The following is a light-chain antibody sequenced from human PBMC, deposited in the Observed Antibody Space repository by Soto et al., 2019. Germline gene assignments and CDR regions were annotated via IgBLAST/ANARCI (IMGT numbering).Light chain of an antibody. CDR2: DAS. CDR3: QPRIMWPTT. V-gene: IGKV3-11*01. Sequence: EVVLTQSPATLSLSPGERATLSCRASQSVGKYLAWYQQRPGQAPRLLIFDASNRATGIPARFSGRGSGTEFTLTISSLEPEDFAVYYCQPRIMWPTTFGQGTKVDIK. J-gene: IGKJ1*01. CDR1: QSVGKY.